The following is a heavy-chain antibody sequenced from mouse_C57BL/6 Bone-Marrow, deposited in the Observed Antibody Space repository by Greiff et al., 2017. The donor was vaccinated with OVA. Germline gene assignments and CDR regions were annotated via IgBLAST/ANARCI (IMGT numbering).Heavy chain of an antibody. J-gene: IGHJ1*03. CDR2: IWWDDAK. CDR3: ARRDYGSRRYFDV. CDR1: GFSLSTFGMG. D-gene: IGHD1-1*01. V-gene: IGHV8-8*01. Sequence: QVTLKVCGPGILQPSQTLSLTCSFSGFSLSTFGMGVGWIRQPSGKGLEWLAHIWWDDAKYYNPALKSRLTISKDTSKNQVFLKIANVDTADTATDYCARRDYGSRRYFDVWGTGTTVTVSS.